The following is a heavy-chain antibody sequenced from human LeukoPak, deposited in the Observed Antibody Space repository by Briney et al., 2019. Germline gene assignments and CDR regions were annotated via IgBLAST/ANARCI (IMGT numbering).Heavy chain of an antibody. CDR3: ARGVQPKITIFGGGFDP. V-gene: IGHV3-11*01. CDR2: ISSSGSTI. J-gene: IGHJ5*02. Sequence: GGSLRLSCAASGFTFSDYYMSWIRQAPGKGLEWVSYISSSGSTIYYADSVKGRFTISRDNAKNSPYLQMNSLRAEDTAVYYCARGVQPKITIFGGGFDPWGQGTLVTVSS. D-gene: IGHD3-3*01. CDR1: GFTFSDYY.